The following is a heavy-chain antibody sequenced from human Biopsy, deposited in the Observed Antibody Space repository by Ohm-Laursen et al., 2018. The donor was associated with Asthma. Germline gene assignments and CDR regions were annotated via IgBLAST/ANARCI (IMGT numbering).Heavy chain of an antibody. Sequence: SVKVTCKASAYTFIGYHLHWVRQAPGEGLEWMGRINPNGGATNYAQKFQGRVTMTRDTSISTAYMELSRLTSDDTAVYYCARVQKSPGDRWFDPWGQGTLVTVSS. CDR1: AYTFIGYH. D-gene: IGHD7-27*01. CDR2: INPNGGAT. V-gene: IGHV1-2*06. CDR3: ARVQKSPGDRWFDP. J-gene: IGHJ5*02.